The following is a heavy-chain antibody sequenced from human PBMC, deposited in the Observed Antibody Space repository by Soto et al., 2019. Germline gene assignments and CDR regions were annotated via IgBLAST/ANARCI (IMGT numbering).Heavy chain of an antibody. D-gene: IGHD2-15*01. CDR3: ARAIRIMQGPINRRYYYMDG. Sequence: QVQLVQSGAEVKKPGASVKVSCKASGYTFTNYDINWVRQATGQGLEWMGWMNPNSGNTGYAQKFQGRVTMTRNTSISTAYMELSSRRSEDTAVYYCARAIRIMQGPINRRYYYMDGWGRGTTVTVSS. CDR1: GYTFTNYD. CDR2: MNPNSGNT. V-gene: IGHV1-8*01. J-gene: IGHJ6*03.